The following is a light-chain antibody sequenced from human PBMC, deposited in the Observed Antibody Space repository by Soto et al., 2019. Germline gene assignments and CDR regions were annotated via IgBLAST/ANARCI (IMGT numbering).Light chain of an antibody. V-gene: IGKV1-33*01. CDR3: QQYDNLPS. Sequence: DMQMTQSPSSLSASVGDRVTITCRASQDISNYLNWYQQKPGKAPKLLIYDASNLETGVPSRFSGSGSGTDFTFTISSLQPEDIATYYCQQYDNLPSFGQGTRLEIK. J-gene: IGKJ5*01. CDR1: QDISNY. CDR2: DAS.